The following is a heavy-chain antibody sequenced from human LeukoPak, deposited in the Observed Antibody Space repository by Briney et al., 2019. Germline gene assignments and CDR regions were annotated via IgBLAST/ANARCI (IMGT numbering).Heavy chain of an antibody. CDR3: ARDTRAMDV. CDR2: IWYDGSNK. V-gene: IGHV3-33*01. J-gene: IGHJ6*03. D-gene: IGHD3-3*01. CDR1: GFTFSSYG. Sequence: PGGSLRLSCAASGFTFSSYGMHWVRQAPGKGLEWVAVIWYDGSNKYYADSVKGRFTISRDNSKNTLYLQMNSLRAEDTAVYYCARDTRAMDVWGKGTTATVSS.